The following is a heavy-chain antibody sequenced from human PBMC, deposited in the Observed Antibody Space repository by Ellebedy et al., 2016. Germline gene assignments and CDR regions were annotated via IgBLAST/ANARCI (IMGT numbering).Heavy chain of an antibody. V-gene: IGHV3-23*01. Sequence: GESLKISXAASGFTFSSYAMSWVRQAPGKGPEWVSAISGSGGSIYYADSVKGRFTISRDNAKNSLYLQMNSLRAEDTAVYYCARDRGSSSWYPYPYYFDYWGQGTLVTVSS. D-gene: IGHD6-13*01. CDR2: ISGSGGSI. CDR3: ARDRGSSSWYPYPYYFDY. CDR1: GFTFSSYA. J-gene: IGHJ4*02.